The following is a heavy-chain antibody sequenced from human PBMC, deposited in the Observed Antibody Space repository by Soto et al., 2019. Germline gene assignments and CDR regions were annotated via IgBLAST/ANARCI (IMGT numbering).Heavy chain of an antibody. Sequence: GGSLRLSCAASGFTFSSYGMHWVRQAPGKGLEWVAVIWYDGSNKYYADSVKGRFTISRDNSKNTLYLQMNSLRAEDTAVYYCARGDWLRSPIAPKAPLPDYWGQGTLVTVSS. CDR1: GFTFSSYG. J-gene: IGHJ4*02. V-gene: IGHV3-33*01. CDR3: ARGDWLRSPIAPKAPLPDY. CDR2: IWYDGSNK. D-gene: IGHD3-9*01.